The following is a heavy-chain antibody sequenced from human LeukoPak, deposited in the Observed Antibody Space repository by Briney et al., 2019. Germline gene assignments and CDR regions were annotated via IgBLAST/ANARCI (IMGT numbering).Heavy chain of an antibody. J-gene: IGHJ4*02. CDR3: ARGSVGASYFDY. Sequence: SVKVSCKASRGTFSSYAISWVRQAPGQGLEWMGGIIPILGTANYAQKFQGRVTITADEFTSTVYMELSSLRSEDTAVYYCARGSVGASYFDYWGQGTLVTVSS. CDR1: RGTFSSYA. D-gene: IGHD1-26*01. CDR2: IIPILGTA. V-gene: IGHV1-69*13.